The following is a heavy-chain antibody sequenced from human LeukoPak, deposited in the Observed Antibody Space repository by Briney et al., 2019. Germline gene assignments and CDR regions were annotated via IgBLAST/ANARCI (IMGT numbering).Heavy chain of an antibody. CDR3: ARGAGGYSYGVDY. CDR1: GYSFTTYW. J-gene: IGHJ4*02. D-gene: IGHD5-18*01. V-gene: IGHV5-51*01. Sequence: GESLKISCKASGYSFTTYWIGWVRQMPGKGLEWMGIIYPGDSDTRYSPSFQGQVTISADKSISTAYLQWSSLKASDTAMSYCARGAGGYSYGVDYWGQGTLVTVSS. CDR2: IYPGDSDT.